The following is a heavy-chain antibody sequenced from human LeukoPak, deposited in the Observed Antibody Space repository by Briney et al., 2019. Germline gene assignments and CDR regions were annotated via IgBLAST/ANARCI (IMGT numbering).Heavy chain of an antibody. D-gene: IGHD5-12*01. J-gene: IGHJ4*02. CDR3: ATVESGYDPDMMPNDY. V-gene: IGHV1-18*01. CDR1: GYTFTSYG. CDR2: ISAYNGNT. Sequence: GASVKVSCKASGYTFTSYGISWVRQAPGQGLEWMGWISAYNGNTNYAQKLQGRVTMTTDTSTSTAYMELSSLRSEDTAVYYCATVESGYDPDMMPNDYWGQGTLVTVSS.